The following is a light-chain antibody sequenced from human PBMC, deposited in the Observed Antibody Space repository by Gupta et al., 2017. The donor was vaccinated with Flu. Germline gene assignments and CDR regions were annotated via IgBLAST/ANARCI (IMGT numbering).Light chain of an antibody. Sequence: EVVMTQSPATLAVSPGETATLSGRAIQSVSTNLAWYQHKPGQAPRLLIYDASTGATGIPARFSGSGSGTEFTLTHISLQSEDFAIYYCQQYKNWPPWTFGQGTKVEI. CDR1: QSVSTN. CDR3: QQYKNWPPWT. CDR2: DAS. J-gene: IGKJ1*01. V-gene: IGKV3-15*01.